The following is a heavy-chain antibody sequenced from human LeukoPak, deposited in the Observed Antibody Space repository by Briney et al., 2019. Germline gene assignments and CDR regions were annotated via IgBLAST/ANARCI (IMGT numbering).Heavy chain of an antibody. Sequence: PGGSLRLSCAASGFTFSSFGMSWVRQAPGKGLEWVSYISDSSSITYYADSVKGRFTISRDNAKNSLSLQLNSLRDEDTAVYFCAKEIRGGYGMDVWGQGTTVTVSS. D-gene: IGHD3-10*01. CDR2: ISDSSSIT. V-gene: IGHV3-48*02. CDR1: GFTFSSFG. J-gene: IGHJ6*02. CDR3: AKEIRGGYGMDV.